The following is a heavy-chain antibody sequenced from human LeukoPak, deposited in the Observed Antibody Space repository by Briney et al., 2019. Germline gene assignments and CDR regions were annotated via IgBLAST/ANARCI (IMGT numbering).Heavy chain of an antibody. CDR1: GYTFTGYY. CDR2: IIPILGIA. Sequence: GASVKVSCKASGYTFTGYYMHWVRQAPGQGLEWMGRIIPILGIANYAQKFQGRVTITADKSTSTAYMELSSLRSEDTAVYYCARGRYYDSSGYWGQGTLVTVSS. V-gene: IGHV1-69*04. D-gene: IGHD3-22*01. CDR3: ARGRYYDSSGY. J-gene: IGHJ4*02.